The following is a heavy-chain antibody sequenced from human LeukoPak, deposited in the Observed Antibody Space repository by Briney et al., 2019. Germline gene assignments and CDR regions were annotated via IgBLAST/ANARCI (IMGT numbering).Heavy chain of an antibody. Sequence: PSETLSLTCTVSGGSVSSGSYYWSWIRQPPGKGLEWIGYIYYSGSTNYNPSLKSRLTISVDTSKNQFSLKLSSVTAADTAVYYCARGLSIFGVERKGGLDYWGQGTLVTVSS. J-gene: IGHJ4*02. CDR1: GGSVSSGSYY. V-gene: IGHV4-61*01. CDR3: ARGLSIFGVERKGGLDY. D-gene: IGHD3-3*02. CDR2: IYYSGST.